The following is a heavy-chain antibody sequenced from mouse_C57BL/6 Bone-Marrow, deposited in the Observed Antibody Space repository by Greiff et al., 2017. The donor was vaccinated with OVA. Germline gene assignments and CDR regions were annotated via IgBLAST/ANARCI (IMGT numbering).Heavy chain of an antibody. Sequence: EVQVVESGGGLVKPGGSLKLSCAASGFTFSSYAMSWVRQTPEKRLEWVATISDGGSYTYYPDNVKGRFTISRDNAKNNLYLQMSHLKSEDTAMYYCARAPWGYYYAMDYWGQGTSVTVSS. CDR1: GFTFSSYA. J-gene: IGHJ4*01. CDR3: ARAPWGYYYAMDY. V-gene: IGHV5-4*01. CDR2: ISDGGSYT.